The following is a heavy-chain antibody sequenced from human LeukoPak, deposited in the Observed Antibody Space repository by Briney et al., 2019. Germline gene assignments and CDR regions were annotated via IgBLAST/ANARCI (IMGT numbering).Heavy chain of an antibody. J-gene: IGHJ4*02. CDR2: ISAYNGNT. D-gene: IGHD3-10*01. V-gene: IGHV1-18*01. CDR1: GYTFTSYG. Sequence: ASVKVSCKASGYTFTSYGISWVRQAPGQGLEWMGWISAYNGNTNYAQKLQGRVTMTTDTSTSTAYMELRSLRSDDTAVYYCARVSGCWFGEFLMCEGQFDYWGQGTLVTVSS. CDR3: ARVSGCWFGEFLMCEGQFDY.